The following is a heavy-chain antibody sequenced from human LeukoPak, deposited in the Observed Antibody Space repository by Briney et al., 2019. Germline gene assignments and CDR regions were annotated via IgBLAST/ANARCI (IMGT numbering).Heavy chain of an antibody. V-gene: IGHV3-48*01. Sequence: PGGSLRLSCPASGFTFSSYSMTWVRQAPGKGLEWVSYIYSSGSIIQYADSVKGRFTISRDNAKNTLYLQMNSLRAEDTGVYYCAKDHYWSIDYWGRGTLVTVSS. D-gene: IGHD3-3*01. CDR3: AKDHYWSIDY. CDR1: GFTFSSYS. J-gene: IGHJ4*02. CDR2: IYSSGSII.